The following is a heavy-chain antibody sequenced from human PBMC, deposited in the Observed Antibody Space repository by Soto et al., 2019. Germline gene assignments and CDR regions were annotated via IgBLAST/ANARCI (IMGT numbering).Heavy chain of an antibody. Sequence: GGSLRLSCAASGFTFSSYGMHWVRQAPGKGLEWVAVISYDGSNKYYADSVKGRFTISRDNSKNTLYLQMNSLRAEDTAVYYCAKDEGDGYNYAFGIWGQGTMVTVSS. D-gene: IGHD5-12*01. V-gene: IGHV3-30*18. CDR1: GFTFSSYG. J-gene: IGHJ3*02. CDR3: AKDEGDGYNYAFGI. CDR2: ISYDGSNK.